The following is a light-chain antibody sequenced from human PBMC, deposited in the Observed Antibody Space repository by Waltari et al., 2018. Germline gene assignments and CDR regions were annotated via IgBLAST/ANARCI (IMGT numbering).Light chain of an antibody. CDR2: EVN. V-gene: IGLV2-23*02. Sequence: QSALTQPASVSGSPGQSITISCTGTSSDVGSYNLVSWFQQYPDKAPKLIIFEVNKRPSWVSNRFSVSKSGNTASLTISGLQAEDEADYYCCSYAGSGIYVFGSGAKVTVL. CDR3: CSYAGSGIYV. CDR1: SSDVGSYNL. J-gene: IGLJ1*01.